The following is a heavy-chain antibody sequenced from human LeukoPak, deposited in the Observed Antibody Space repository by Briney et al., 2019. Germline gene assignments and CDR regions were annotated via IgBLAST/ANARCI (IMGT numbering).Heavy chain of an antibody. D-gene: IGHD3-22*01. CDR3: ATFPYYYDSSGPTRD. CDR1: GYTFTSYD. V-gene: IGHV1-8*03. CDR2: MNPNSGNT. Sequence: ASVKVSCKASGYTFTSYDINWVRQATGQGLEWMGWMNPNSGNTGYAQKFQGRVTITEDTSTDTAYMELSSLRSEDTAVYYCATFPYYYDSSGPTRDWGQGTLVTVSS. J-gene: IGHJ4*02.